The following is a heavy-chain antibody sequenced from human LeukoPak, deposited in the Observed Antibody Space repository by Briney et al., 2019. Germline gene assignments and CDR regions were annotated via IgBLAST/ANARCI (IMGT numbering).Heavy chain of an antibody. V-gene: IGHV3-7*01. Sequence: PGGSLRLSCAASGFTFSSYWMSWVRQAPGKGLEWVANIKQDGSEKYYVDSVKGRFTISRDNAKNSLYLQMNSLRAEDTAVYYCPRHGSGSYLLTFDYWGQGTLVTVSS. D-gene: IGHD3-10*01. J-gene: IGHJ4*02. CDR1: GFTFSSYW. CDR3: PRHGSGSYLLTFDY. CDR2: IKQDGSEK.